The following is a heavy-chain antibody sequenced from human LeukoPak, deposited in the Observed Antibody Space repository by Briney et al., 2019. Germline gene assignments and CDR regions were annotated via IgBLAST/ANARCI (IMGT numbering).Heavy chain of an antibody. CDR2: INPNSGGT. CDR3: ARAAFPSSFDY. J-gene: IGHJ4*02. Sequence: ASVKVSCKASGYTFTGYYMHWVRQAPGQGLEWMGWINPNSGGTNYAQKFQGRVTMTRDTSISTGYMELSRLRSDDTAVYYCARAAFPSSFDYWGQGTLVIVSS. V-gene: IGHV1-2*02. CDR1: GYTFTGYY. D-gene: IGHD2-21*01.